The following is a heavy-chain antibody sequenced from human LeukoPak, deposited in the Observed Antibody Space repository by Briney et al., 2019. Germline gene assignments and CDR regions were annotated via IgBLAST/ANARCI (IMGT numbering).Heavy chain of an antibody. D-gene: IGHD6-13*01. CDR1: GGSISSSSYY. Sequence: KSSETLSLTCTVSGGSISSSSYYWGWIRQPSGKGLEWIGSIYYSGSTYYNPSLKSRVTISVDTSKNQFSLKLSSVTAADTAVYYCARRGIAAAGYDYWGQGTLVTVSS. V-gene: IGHV4-39*01. CDR3: ARRGIAAAGYDY. J-gene: IGHJ4*02. CDR2: IYYSGST.